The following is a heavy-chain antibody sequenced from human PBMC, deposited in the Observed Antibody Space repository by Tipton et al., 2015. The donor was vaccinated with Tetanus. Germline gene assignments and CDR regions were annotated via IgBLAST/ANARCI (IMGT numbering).Heavy chain of an antibody. CDR3: ATYLSYYGSGG. D-gene: IGHD3-10*01. CDR1: GGSISSSSYY. CDR2: IYYSGST. J-gene: IGHJ4*02. Sequence: TLSLTCTVSGGSISSSSYYWGWIRQPPGKGLEWIGSIYYSGSTYYNPSLKSRVTISVDTSKNQFSLKLSSVTAADTAVYYCATYLSYYGSGGWSQGTLVTVSS. V-gene: IGHV4-39*07.